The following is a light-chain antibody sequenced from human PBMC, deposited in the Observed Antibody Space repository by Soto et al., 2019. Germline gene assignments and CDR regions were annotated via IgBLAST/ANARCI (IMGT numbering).Light chain of an antibody. J-gene: IGLJ2*01. Sequence: QSVLTQPPSASGSPGQSVTISCTGTSSDVDAYNYVSWYQQHPGKPPKLMIYEVSKRPSGVPDRFSGSKSGNTASLTVSGLQAEDEADYYCSSYAGSNNLVFGGGTKLTVL. CDR3: SSYAGSNNLV. CDR1: SSDVDAYNY. V-gene: IGLV2-8*01. CDR2: EVS.